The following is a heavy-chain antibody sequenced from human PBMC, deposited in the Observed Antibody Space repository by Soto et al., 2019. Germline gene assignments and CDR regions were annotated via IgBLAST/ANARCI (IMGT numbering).Heavy chain of an antibody. CDR2: IWYDGSNK. CDR3: ARDRADRYYGMDV. Sequence: QVQLVESGGGVVQPGRSLRLSCAASGFTFSSYGMHWVRQAPGKGLEWVAVIWYDGSNKYYADSVKGRFTISRDNSKNKLYLQMNSLRAEDTAVYYCARDRADRYYGMDVWGQGTTVTVSS. CDR1: GFTFSSYG. V-gene: IGHV3-33*01. J-gene: IGHJ6*02.